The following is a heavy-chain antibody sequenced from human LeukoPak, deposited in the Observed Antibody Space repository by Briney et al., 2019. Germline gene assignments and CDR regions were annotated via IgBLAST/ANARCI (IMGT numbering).Heavy chain of an antibody. V-gene: IGHV4-34*01. Sequence: SETLSLTCAVYGGSFSGYFWNWIRQPPGKGLEWIGEVNHSGSTYYNPSLKSRVTISVDTSKNQFSLKLSSVTAADTAVYYCASRPTGGMATLTGYFDYWGQGTLVTVSS. J-gene: IGHJ4*02. CDR1: GGSFSGYF. CDR3: ASRPTGGMATLTGYFDY. D-gene: IGHD5-24*01. CDR2: VNHSGST.